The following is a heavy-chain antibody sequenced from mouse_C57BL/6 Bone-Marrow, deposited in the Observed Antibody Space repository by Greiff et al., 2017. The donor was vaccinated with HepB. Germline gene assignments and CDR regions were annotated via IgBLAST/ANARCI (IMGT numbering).Heavy chain of an antibody. Sequence: VKLQQSGAELMKPGASVKLSCKATGYTFTGYWIEWVKQRPGHGLEWIGEILPGSGSTNYNEKFKGKATFTADTSSNTAYMQLSSLTTEDSAIYYCASRGRYYGNYWAMDYWGQGTSVTVAS. J-gene: IGHJ4*01. V-gene: IGHV1-9*01. CDR3: ASRGRYYGNYWAMDY. CDR1: GYTFTGYW. D-gene: IGHD2-1*01. CDR2: ILPGSGST.